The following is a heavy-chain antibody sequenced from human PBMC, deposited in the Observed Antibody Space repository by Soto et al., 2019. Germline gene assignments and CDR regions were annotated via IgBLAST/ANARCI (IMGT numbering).Heavy chain of an antibody. Sequence: QITLKESGPTLVKPTQTLTLTCTFSGFSLSTSGVGVGWIRQPPGKALEWLALIYWDDDKRYSPSLKSRLTITKDTSKNQVVVTMTHMDPVDTATYYCAHPSNFNYGANAFDIWGQGTMVTVSS. V-gene: IGHV2-5*02. CDR2: IYWDDDK. J-gene: IGHJ3*02. D-gene: IGHD4-17*01. CDR1: GFSLSTSGVG. CDR3: AHPSNFNYGANAFDI.